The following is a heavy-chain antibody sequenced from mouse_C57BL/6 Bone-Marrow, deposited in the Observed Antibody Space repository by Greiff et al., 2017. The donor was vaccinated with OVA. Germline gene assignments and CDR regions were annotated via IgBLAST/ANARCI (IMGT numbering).Heavy chain of an antibody. J-gene: IGHJ2*01. CDR2: ISSGSSTI. D-gene: IGHD4-1*02. CDR1: GFTFSDYG. CDR3: ARRATGSRYFDY. V-gene: IGHV5-17*01. Sequence: EVMLVESGGGLVKPGGSLKLSCAASGFTFSDYGMHWVRQAPEKGLEWVAYISSGSSTIYYADTVKGRFTISRDNAKNTLFMQMTSLRSEDTAMYYCARRATGSRYFDYWGQGTTLTVSS.